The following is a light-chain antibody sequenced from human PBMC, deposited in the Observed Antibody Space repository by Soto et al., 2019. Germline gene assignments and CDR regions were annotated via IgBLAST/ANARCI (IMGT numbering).Light chain of an antibody. CDR2: SNN. CDR1: SSNIGSNT. J-gene: IGLJ3*02. Sequence: QSVLTQPPSASATPGQRVTISCSGSSSNIGSNTVNWYQQLPGTAPKLLIYSNNQRPSGGPDRFSGSKSGTSASLAISGLQSEDEADYYCAAWDDSLNGWVFGGGTKLTVL. V-gene: IGLV1-44*01. CDR3: AAWDDSLNGWV.